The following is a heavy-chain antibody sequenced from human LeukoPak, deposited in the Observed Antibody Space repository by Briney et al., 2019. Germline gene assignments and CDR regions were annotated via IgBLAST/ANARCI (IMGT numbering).Heavy chain of an antibody. J-gene: IGHJ4*02. Sequence: ASVKVSCKASGYTFTSYGISWVRQAPGQGLEWMGWISAYNGNTNYAQKLQGRVTITTDTSTSTAYMELRSLRSDDTAVYYCARDLYDYVWGSYREYYFDYWGQGTLVTVSS. D-gene: IGHD3-16*02. CDR2: ISAYNGNT. V-gene: IGHV1-18*01. CDR3: ARDLYDYVWGSYREYYFDY. CDR1: GYTFTSYG.